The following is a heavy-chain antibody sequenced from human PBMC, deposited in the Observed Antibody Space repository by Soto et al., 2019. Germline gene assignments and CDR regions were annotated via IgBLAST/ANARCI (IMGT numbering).Heavy chain of an antibody. V-gene: IGHV1-2*04. J-gene: IGHJ6*02. Sequence: ASVKVSCKASGYIFTDYYMHWVRQAPGQGLEWMGWINPNGGGIYYPQKFQGWVTMTRDTSFNTAYMELTRLRSDDTAVYYCARDGIAVASIYGMDVWGQGTTVTVSS. CDR2: INPNGGGI. CDR3: ARDGIAVASIYGMDV. CDR1: GYIFTDYY. D-gene: IGHD6-19*01.